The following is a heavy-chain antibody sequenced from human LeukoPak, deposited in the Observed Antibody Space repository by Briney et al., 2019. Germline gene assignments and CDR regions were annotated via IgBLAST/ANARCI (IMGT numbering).Heavy chain of an antibody. V-gene: IGHV1-2*02. J-gene: IGHJ4*02. CDR1: GYTFTGYY. D-gene: IGHD6-13*01. CDR2: INPNSGGT. CDR3: ARVFSSSWYLELDHFDY. Sequence: ASVKVSCKASGYTFTGYYMHWVRQAPGQGLEWMGWINPNSGGTNYAQKFQGRVTMTRDTSISTAYMELRSLRSDDTAVYYCARVFSSSWYLELDHFDYWGQGTLVTVSS.